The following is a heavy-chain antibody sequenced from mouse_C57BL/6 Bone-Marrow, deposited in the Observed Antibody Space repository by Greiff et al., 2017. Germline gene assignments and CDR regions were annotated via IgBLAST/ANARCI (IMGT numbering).Heavy chain of an antibody. Sequence: EVHLVESGGGLVKPGGSLKLSCAASGFTFSSYAMSWVRQTPEKRLEWVATISDGGSYTYYPDNVKGRFTISRDNAKNNLYLQMSHLKSEGTAMYYCATHYYGSFDYWGQGTTLTVSS. CDR3: ATHYYGSFDY. CDR2: ISDGGSYT. J-gene: IGHJ2*01. D-gene: IGHD1-1*01. V-gene: IGHV5-4*01. CDR1: GFTFSSYA.